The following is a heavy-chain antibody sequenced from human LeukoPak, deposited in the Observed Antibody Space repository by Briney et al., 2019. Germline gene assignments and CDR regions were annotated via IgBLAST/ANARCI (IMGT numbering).Heavy chain of an antibody. CDR3: ARSAYGSGWCDY. CDR1: GDSIGSSSYY. CDR2: IYYSGDT. V-gene: IGHV4-39*01. D-gene: IGHD6-19*01. J-gene: IGHJ4*02. Sequence: SETLSLTCTVSGDSIGSSSYYWGWIRQPPGRGLEWIGSIYYSGDTYYNPSLKSRVTISVDTSNNQFSLKLSSVTAADTAVYYCARSAYGSGWCDYWGQGTLVTVSS.